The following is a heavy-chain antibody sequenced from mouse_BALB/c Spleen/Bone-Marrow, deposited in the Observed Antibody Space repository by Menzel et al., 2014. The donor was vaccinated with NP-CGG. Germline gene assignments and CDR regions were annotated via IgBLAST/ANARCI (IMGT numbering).Heavy chain of an antibody. CDR3: TRETAIVAVFDY. Sequence: EVQLQQSGPDLVKPSQSVSLTCTVTAYSITSGYGWHWIRQFPGNRLEWMGYIHYSGNTDYNPSLKSRISITRDTSKNQFFLQWNSLTTEDTATYYCTRETAIVAVFDYWGQGTTLTVSS. CDR2: IHYSGNT. CDR1: AYSITSGYG. D-gene: IGHD1-1*01. J-gene: IGHJ2*01. V-gene: IGHV3-1*02.